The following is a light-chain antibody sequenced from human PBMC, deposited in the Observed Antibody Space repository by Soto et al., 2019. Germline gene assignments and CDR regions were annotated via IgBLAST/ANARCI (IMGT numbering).Light chain of an antibody. CDR1: QGVGGW. Sequence: ASVGDSVTMTCRASQGVGGWLAWYQQKPGKVPKLLIYATSSLHSGVPSRFSGTESGTEFTLTISSLRPDDFATYYCQQYNDYSAWTFGQGTKVDIK. CDR2: ATS. CDR3: QQYNDYSAWT. V-gene: IGKV1D-16*01. J-gene: IGKJ1*01.